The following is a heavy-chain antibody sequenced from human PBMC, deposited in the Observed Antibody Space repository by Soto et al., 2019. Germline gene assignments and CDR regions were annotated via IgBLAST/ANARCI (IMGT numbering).Heavy chain of an antibody. CDR2: INAGNGNT. CDR3: ARSSSVVVAATLDY. V-gene: IGHV1-3*01. J-gene: IGHJ4*02. Sequence: QVQLVQSGAEVKKPGASVKVSCKASGYTFTSYAMHWVRQAPGQRLEWMGWINAGNGNTKYSQKFQGRVTITRDTSESTAYMELSSLRSEDTAVYYCARSSSVVVAATLDYWGQGTLVTVSS. CDR1: GYTFTSYA. D-gene: IGHD2-15*01.